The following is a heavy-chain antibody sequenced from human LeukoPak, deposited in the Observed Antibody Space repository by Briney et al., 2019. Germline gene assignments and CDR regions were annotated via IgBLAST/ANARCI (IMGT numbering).Heavy chain of an antibody. Sequence: GGSLRLSCAASGFTFSSYAMHWVRQAPGKGLEWVAVISYDGSNKYYADSVKGRFTISRDNSKNTLYLRMNSLRAEDTAVYYCARGTVRYYYYGMDVWGQGTTVTVSS. D-gene: IGHD1/OR15-1a*01. CDR2: ISYDGSNK. CDR3: ARGTVRYYYYGMDV. J-gene: IGHJ6*02. V-gene: IGHV3-30*04. CDR1: GFTFSSYA.